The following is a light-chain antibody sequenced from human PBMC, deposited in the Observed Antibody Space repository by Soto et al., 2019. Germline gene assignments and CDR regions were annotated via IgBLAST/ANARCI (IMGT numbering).Light chain of an antibody. CDR1: QSVLESSNNKNY. V-gene: IGKV4-1*01. CDR2: WAS. J-gene: IGKJ2*01. CDR3: QQLYSLPFT. Sequence: DIVMTQSPDSLAVSLGERATINCKSSQSVLESSNNKNYFGWYQQKPGQPPKLIIYWASTRESGVPDRFSGSGSGRDFSLTISGRQAEDVAVYYCQQLYSLPFTFGQGTKLEVK.